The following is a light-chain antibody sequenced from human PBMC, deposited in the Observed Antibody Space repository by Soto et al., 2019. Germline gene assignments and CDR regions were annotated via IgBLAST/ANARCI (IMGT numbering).Light chain of an antibody. Sequence: EIVLTQSPGTLSLSPGERATLSCRASQSVSSSFLAWYQQKPGQAPRLLIYGASSRATGIPDRFSGRGSGTDSTLTISRVEPEDFVEYCWQQYSSPPLTFGQGTKLDIK. V-gene: IGKV3-20*01. CDR3: QQYSSPPLT. J-gene: IGKJ2*01. CDR1: QSVSSSF. CDR2: GAS.